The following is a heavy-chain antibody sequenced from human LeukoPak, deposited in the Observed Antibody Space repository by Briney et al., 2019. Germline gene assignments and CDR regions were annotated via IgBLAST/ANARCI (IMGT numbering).Heavy chain of an antibody. CDR1: GVSFSSYD. J-gene: IGHJ4*02. Sequence: GGSLTLSCAGSGVSFSSYDMLWVRHAQGKGLEGVSAIGSGGDTYYAGSVKGRFTISRESAKNSFYLQMNSLSAGDTAVYFCARAVAGTDEIDYWGQGTLVTVSS. D-gene: IGHD6-19*01. CDR2: IGSGGDT. CDR3: ARAVAGTDEIDY. V-gene: IGHV3-13*01.